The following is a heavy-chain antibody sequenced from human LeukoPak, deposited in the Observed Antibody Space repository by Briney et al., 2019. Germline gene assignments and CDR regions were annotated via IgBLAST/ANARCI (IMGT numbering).Heavy chain of an antibody. J-gene: IGHJ3*02. CDR3: AKDSPYYYYDSSGYFTTHDAFDI. V-gene: IGHV3-20*04. CDR1: GFTFDDYG. Sequence: GGSLRLSCAASGFTFDDYGMSWVRQAPGKGLEWVSDINWSGGSTSYADSVKGRFTISRDNARNSLYLQMNSLRAEDTAVYYCAKDSPYYYYDSSGYFTTHDAFDIWGQGTMVTVSS. D-gene: IGHD3-22*01. CDR2: INWSGGST.